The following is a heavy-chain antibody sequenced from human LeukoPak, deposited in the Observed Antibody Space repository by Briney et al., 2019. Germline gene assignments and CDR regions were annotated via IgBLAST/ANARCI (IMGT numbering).Heavy chain of an antibody. Sequence: GRSLRLSCAASGFTFSSCAMHWVRQAPGKGLEWVAVISYDGSNKYYADSVKGRFTISRDNSKNTLYLQMNSLRAEDTAVYYCARDPGNSYGLGYFDYWGQGTLVTVSS. V-gene: IGHV3-30*04. D-gene: IGHD5-18*01. CDR3: ARDPGNSYGLGYFDY. CDR1: GFTFSSCA. CDR2: ISYDGSNK. J-gene: IGHJ4*02.